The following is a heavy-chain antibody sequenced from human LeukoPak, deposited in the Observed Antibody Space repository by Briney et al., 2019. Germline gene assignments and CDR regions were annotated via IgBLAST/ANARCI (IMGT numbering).Heavy chain of an antibody. CDR2: INPNSGDT. J-gene: IGHJ4*02. Sequence: ASVKLSCKASGNTLTGFYIHWVRQAPGQGLEWMGWINPNSGDTNYAQKFQGRVTMTRDPSIYTAYVELSSLTSGDTAVYYCARGGYYYTYWGQGTLVSVSS. CDR1: GNTLTGFY. CDR3: ARGGYYYTY. V-gene: IGHV1-2*02. D-gene: IGHD3-22*01.